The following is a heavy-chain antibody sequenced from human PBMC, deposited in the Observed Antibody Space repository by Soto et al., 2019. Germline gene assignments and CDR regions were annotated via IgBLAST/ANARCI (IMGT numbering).Heavy chain of an antibody. CDR2: ISYDGSNK. J-gene: IGHJ4*02. CDR1: GFTFSSYG. D-gene: IGHD2-21*02. V-gene: IGHV3-30*18. CDR3: AKERVVVTATPDFDY. Sequence: ESGGGVVQPGRSLRLSCAASGFTFSSYGMHWVRQAPGKGLEWVAVISYDGSNKYYADSVKGRFTISRDNSKNTLYLQMNSLRAEDSAVYYCAKERVVVTATPDFDYWGQGTLVTVSS.